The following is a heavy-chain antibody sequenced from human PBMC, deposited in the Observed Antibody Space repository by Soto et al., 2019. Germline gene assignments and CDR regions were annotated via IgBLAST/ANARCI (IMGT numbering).Heavy chain of an antibody. CDR1: GDSVSSNSAA. CDR2: TYYRSKWYN. Sequence: TCAISGDSVSSNSAAWNWLRQSPSRGLEWLGRTYYRSKWYNDYAVSVKSRITINPDTSKNQFSLQLNSVTPEDTAVYYCARGAPWYYYGMDVWGQGTTVTVSS. V-gene: IGHV6-1*01. CDR3: ARGAPWYYYGMDV. J-gene: IGHJ6*02. D-gene: IGHD3-16*01.